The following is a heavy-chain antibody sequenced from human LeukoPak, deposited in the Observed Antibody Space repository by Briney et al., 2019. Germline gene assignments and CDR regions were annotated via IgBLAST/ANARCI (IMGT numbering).Heavy chain of an antibody. V-gene: IGHV4-39*07. CDR3: ARIGREPRPNWFDP. J-gene: IGHJ5*02. Sequence: SETLSLTCTVSGGSISSSSYYWGWFRQPPGQGLEWIAYIYYNGFTRYTPSLRSRVTISGDTSKNQFSLKLSSVTAADTAVYYCARIGREPRPNWFDPWGQGTLVIVSS. CDR2: IYYNGFT. CDR1: GGSISSSSYY. D-gene: IGHD1-14*01.